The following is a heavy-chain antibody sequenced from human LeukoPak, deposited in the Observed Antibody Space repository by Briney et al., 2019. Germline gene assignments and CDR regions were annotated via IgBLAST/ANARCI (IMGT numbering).Heavy chain of an antibody. J-gene: IGHJ4*02. CDR2: NNWNGGST. V-gene: IGHV3-20*04. D-gene: IGHD3-9*01. Sequence: PGGSLRISCAASGFTIGNYSMSWVDPAPGKGLEWDSDNNWNGGSTGYADAVKGRFTISRDNAKNSLYLQMNSLRAEDTALYYCARGTYDILTGYPIPYFGYWGQGNLVTVSS. CDR1: GFTIGNYS. CDR3: ARGTYDILTGYPIPYFGY.